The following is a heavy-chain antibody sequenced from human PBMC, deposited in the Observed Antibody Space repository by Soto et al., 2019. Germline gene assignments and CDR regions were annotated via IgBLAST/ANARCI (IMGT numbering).Heavy chain of an antibody. CDR1: GYSFTSYW. J-gene: IGHJ4*02. CDR2: IDPSDSYT. Sequence: PGESLKISCKGSGYSFTSYWISWVRQMPGKGPEWMGRIDPSDSYTNYSPSFQGHVTISADKSISTAYLQWSSLKASDTAMYYCARRPSYYYDSSGYPPDYWGQGTLVTVSS. V-gene: IGHV5-10-1*01. D-gene: IGHD3-22*01. CDR3: ARRPSYYYDSSGYPPDY.